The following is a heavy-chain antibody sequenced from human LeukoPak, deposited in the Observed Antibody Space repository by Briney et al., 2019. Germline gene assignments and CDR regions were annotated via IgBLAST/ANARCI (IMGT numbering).Heavy chain of an antibody. CDR1: GYSINGGNY. CDR2: VYHTGST. Sequence: PSETLSLTCTVSGYSINGGNYWAWIRQPPGKGLEWLGTVYHTGSTKLKPSLKSRVTISVDTSKNQFSLKLSSVTAADTAVYYCARTIVVVHGNWFDPWGQGTLVTVSS. CDR3: ARTIVVVHGNWFDP. J-gene: IGHJ5*02. V-gene: IGHV4-38-2*02. D-gene: IGHD3-22*01.